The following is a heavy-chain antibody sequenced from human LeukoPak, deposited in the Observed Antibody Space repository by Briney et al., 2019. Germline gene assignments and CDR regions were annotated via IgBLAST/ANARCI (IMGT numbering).Heavy chain of an antibody. CDR3: ARLILEEKSRSWYRYIDY. CDR2: IYPGDSDT. Sequence: GESLKISRKASGYTFTNYWIGWVRQMPGQGLEWKGIIYPGDSDTRYSPSFQGQVTISADKSISTAYLQWSGLMASDTAMYFCARLILEEKSRSWYRYIDYWGQGTLVTVSS. V-gene: IGHV5-51*01. CDR1: GYTFTNYW. D-gene: IGHD6-13*01. J-gene: IGHJ4*02.